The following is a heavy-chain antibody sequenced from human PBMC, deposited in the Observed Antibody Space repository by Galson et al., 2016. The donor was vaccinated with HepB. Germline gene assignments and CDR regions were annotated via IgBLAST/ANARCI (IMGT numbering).Heavy chain of an antibody. D-gene: IGHD4-23*01. V-gene: IGHV1-46*01. CDR3: ARDFLFDYGGKSVGAFDI. J-gene: IGHJ3*02. CDR1: GYTFTTYY. CDR2: INPSGGST. Sequence: SVKVSCKASGYTFTTYYIHWVRQAPGQGLEWMGIINPSGGSTTYAQKFQGRVTMTRDTSTSTIYMELSSLGSEDTAVYYCARDFLFDYGGKSVGAFDIWGQGTMVTVSS.